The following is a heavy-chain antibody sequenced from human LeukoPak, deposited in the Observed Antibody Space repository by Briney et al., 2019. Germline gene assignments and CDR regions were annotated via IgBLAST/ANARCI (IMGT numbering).Heavy chain of an antibody. CDR2: INQDGSEK. J-gene: IGHJ2*01. Sequence: GGSLRLSCGASGFTFDDYWMSWVRQAPGQGLEWVANINQDGSEKYYLDSAKGRFTISRDNAKNSLYLQMNSLRAEDTAVYYCARGRLTPFDLWGRGTLVTVSS. D-gene: IGHD4-23*01. CDR1: GFTFDDYW. V-gene: IGHV3-7*01. CDR3: ARGRLTPFDL.